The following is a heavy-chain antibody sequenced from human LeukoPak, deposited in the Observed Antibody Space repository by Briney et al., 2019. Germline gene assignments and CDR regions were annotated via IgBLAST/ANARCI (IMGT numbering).Heavy chain of an antibody. V-gene: IGHV3-30*03. J-gene: IGHJ4*02. D-gene: IGHD1-26*01. Sequence: GRSLRLSCAASGFTFSNCGMHWVRQAPGKGLEWVAVISFDGSDKYYADSVKGRFTISRDNSRSTLFLQMSSLRAEDTAVYYCGSGTYLYYFDYWGQGTLVTVSS. CDR3: GSGTYLYYFDY. CDR1: GFTFSNCG. CDR2: ISFDGSDK.